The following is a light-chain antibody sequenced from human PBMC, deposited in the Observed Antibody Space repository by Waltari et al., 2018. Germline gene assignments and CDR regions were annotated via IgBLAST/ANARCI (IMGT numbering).Light chain of an antibody. CDR3: QSADNTGDYVL. CDR1: ALAKQF. Sequence: SSELTQPPSVSVSPGQTATIAYSADALAKQFVYWYQQKPGQAPVLVMFRDTERPSGIPERFSGSGSGTTVTLTISGVQAEDEADYYCQSADNTGDYVLFGGGTKLTVL. CDR2: RDT. V-gene: IGLV3-25*03. J-gene: IGLJ3*02.